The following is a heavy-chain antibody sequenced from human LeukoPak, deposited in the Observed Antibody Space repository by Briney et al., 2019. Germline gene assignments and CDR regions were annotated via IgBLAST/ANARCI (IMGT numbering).Heavy chain of an antibody. Sequence: ASVTVSCKTSGYTFTDFYFYGLRQAPGQGLEWVGWIFPRNGDTNYAQKFQDRVTLTRDTSISTAYMELSRLTSDDTAIYYCAKDGDSPMVDFDYWGQGTLVTVSS. CDR1: GYTFTDFY. D-gene: IGHD5-18*01. V-gene: IGHV1-2*02. J-gene: IGHJ4*02. CDR2: IFPRNGDT. CDR3: AKDGDSPMVDFDY.